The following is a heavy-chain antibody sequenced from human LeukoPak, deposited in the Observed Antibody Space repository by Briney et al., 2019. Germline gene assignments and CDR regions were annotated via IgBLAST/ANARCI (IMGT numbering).Heavy chain of an antibody. CDR3: ARRGVGWLRFFDY. J-gene: IGHJ4*02. Sequence: SETLSLTCTVSGGSISSSGYYWGWIRQPPGKGLEWIGSIYYSGSTYYNPSLKSRVTISVDTSKNQFSLKLSSVTAADTAVYYCARRGVGWLRFFDYWGQGTLVTVSS. CDR2: IYYSGST. V-gene: IGHV4-39*01. CDR1: GGSISSSGYY. D-gene: IGHD5-12*01.